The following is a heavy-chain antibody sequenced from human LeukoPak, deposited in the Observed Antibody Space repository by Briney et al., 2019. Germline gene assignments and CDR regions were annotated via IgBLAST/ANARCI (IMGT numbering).Heavy chain of an antibody. Sequence: AGGSLRLSCAASGFTFSSYGMHWVRQAPGKGLEWVAVISYDGSNKYYADSVKGRFTISRDNSKNTLYLQMNSLRAEDTAVYYCAKDSVTFGGVIAPQPHFDYWGQGTLVTVSS. CDR3: AKDSVTFGGVIAPQPHFDY. CDR2: ISYDGSNK. J-gene: IGHJ4*02. D-gene: IGHD3-16*02. CDR1: GFTFSSYG. V-gene: IGHV3-30*18.